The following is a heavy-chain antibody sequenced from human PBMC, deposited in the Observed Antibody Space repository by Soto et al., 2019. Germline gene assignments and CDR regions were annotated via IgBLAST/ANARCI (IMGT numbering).Heavy chain of an antibody. Sequence: QVQLVESGGGLVKPGGSLRLSCAASGFSFSDSYMSWVRQAPGKGLEWVAYISGSSGYTGYADSVKGRFTISRDNAKNSVYLKMKSLRVEDTAVYYCTRDRWGSGPPDVWGQGTKVTVSS. V-gene: IGHV3-11*06. CDR1: GFSFSDSY. CDR3: TRDRWGSGPPDV. J-gene: IGHJ6*02. CDR2: ISGSSGYT. D-gene: IGHD3-16*01.